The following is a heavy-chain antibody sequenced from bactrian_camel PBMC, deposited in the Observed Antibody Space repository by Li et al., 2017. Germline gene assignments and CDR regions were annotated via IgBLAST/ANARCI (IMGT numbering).Heavy chain of an antibody. V-gene: IGHV3S9*01. CDR1: TGTFRSAC. J-gene: IGHJ4*01. D-gene: IGHD4*01. Sequence: HVQLVESGGGSVQAGGSLRLSCAASTGTFRSACMGWIRQVSGKEREGVASIDSDGETTYADSVKGRFTISIDNANNSLYLQMNSLKPEDTAVYYCAVHVAPDRALLSKIATMTRYDYNYWGQGTQVTVS. CDR2: IDSDGET. CDR3: AVHVAPDRALLSKIATMTRYDYNY.